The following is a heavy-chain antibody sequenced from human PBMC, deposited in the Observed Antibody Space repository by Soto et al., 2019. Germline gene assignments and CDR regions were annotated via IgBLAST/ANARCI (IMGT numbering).Heavy chain of an antibody. CDR2: IKSKTDGGTS. J-gene: IGHJ4*02. D-gene: IGHD1-1*01. CDR1: GFTFNDAW. V-gene: IGHV3-15*01. Sequence: PGGSLRLSCAASGFTFNDAWMTWVRQAPGKGLEWVGRIKSKTDGGTSDYSAPVKGRFTISRDDSQNTVYLQLNSLKTEDTGVYYCTTPGVGRLWVYWGQRTPDTVSS. CDR3: TTPGVGRLWVY.